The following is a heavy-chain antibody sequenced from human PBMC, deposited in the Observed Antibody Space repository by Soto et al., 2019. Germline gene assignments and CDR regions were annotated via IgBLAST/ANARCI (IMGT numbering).Heavy chain of an antibody. V-gene: IGHV1-3*01. D-gene: IGHD3-22*01. J-gene: IGHJ4*02. CDR3: ARSLSSYYSDY. Sequence: ASVKVSCKASGYTFTSYAMHWVRQAPGQRLEWMGWINAGNGNTKYSQKFQGRFTITRDTSASTAYMELSSLRSEDTAMYYCARSLSSYYSDYWGQGTLVTVSS. CDR2: INAGNGNT. CDR1: GYTFTSYA.